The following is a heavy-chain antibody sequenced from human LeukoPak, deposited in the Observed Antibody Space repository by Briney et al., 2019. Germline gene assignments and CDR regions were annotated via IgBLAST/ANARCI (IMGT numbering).Heavy chain of an antibody. D-gene: IGHD3-22*01. V-gene: IGHV3-20*04. CDR2: INWNGGST. Sequence: GGSLRLSCAASGFTFDDYGMSWVRQAPGKGLEWVSGINWNGGSTGYADSVKGRFTISRDNAKNSLYLQMNSLRAEDTAMHYCARDWQYYYDSSGYWATDDAFDIWGQGTMVTVSS. CDR3: ARDWQYYYDSSGYWATDDAFDI. CDR1: GFTFDDYG. J-gene: IGHJ3*02.